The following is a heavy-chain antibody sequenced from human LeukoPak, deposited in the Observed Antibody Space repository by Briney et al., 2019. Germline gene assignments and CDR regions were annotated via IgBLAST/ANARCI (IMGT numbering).Heavy chain of an antibody. CDR2: IYYSGST. J-gene: IGHJ5*02. D-gene: IGHD1-7*01. Sequence: SETLSLTCTVSGGSISSSSYYWGWIGQPPGKGLEWIGSIYYSGSTYYNPSLKSRVTISVDTSKNQFSLKLSSVTAADTAVYYCARLPGVRGAQGGTQFDPWGQGTLVTVSS. CDR3: ARLPGVRGAQGGTQFDP. CDR1: GGSISSSSYY. V-gene: IGHV4-39*01.